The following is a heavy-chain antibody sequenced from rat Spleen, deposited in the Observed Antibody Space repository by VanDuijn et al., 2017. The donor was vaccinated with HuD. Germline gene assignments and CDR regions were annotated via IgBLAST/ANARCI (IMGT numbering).Heavy chain of an antibody. CDR1: GYSITDYL. Sequence: EVQLQQSGPELRRPGSSVKLSCKASGYSITDYLMHWVKHRPEHGLEWIGWIDPEDGETKYAQKFQSKATLTADTSSNAAYMQLSSLTSEDTATYFCARSGYSSYIPFDYWGQGVMVTVSS. CDR3: ARSGYSSYIPFDY. CDR2: IDPEDGET. J-gene: IGHJ2*01. D-gene: IGHD1-2*01. V-gene: IGHV1-8*01.